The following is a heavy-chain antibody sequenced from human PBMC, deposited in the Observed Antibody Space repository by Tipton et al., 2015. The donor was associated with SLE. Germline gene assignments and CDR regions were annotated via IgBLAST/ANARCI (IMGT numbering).Heavy chain of an antibody. D-gene: IGHD2-15*01. Sequence: SLRLSCAASGFSISDNYMTWVRQAPGKGLEWVALVLSGGTTSYADSVKGRFLISRDISSNTVFLQMNTLRPEETAIYYCASLYCSRGSCHLDVWGQGTTVTVSS. CDR1: GFSISDNY. V-gene: IGHV3-53*05. CDR3: ASLYCSRGSCHLDV. CDR2: VLSGGTT. J-gene: IGHJ6*02.